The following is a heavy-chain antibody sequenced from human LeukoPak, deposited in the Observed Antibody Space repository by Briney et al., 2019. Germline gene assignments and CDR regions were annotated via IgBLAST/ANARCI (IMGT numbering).Heavy chain of an antibody. CDR3: ARTRITMVRGVISPTYYFDY. CDR1: GYTLTELS. D-gene: IGHD3-10*01. J-gene: IGHJ4*02. V-gene: IGHV1-24*01. CDR2: FDPEDGET. Sequence: ASVKVSCKVSGYTLTELSMHWVRQAPGKGLEWMGGFDPEDGETIYAQKFQGRVTMTEDTSTDTAYMELSSLRSEDTAVYYCARTRITMVRGVISPTYYFDYWGQGTLVTVSS.